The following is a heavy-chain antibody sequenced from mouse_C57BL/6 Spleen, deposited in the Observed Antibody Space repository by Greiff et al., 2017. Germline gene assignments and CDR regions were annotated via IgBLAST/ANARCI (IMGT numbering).Heavy chain of an antibody. CDR1: GFTFSDYG. CDR2: ISSGSSTI. CDR3: ARRGYYGSSYWFAY. V-gene: IGHV5-17*01. D-gene: IGHD1-1*01. J-gene: IGHJ3*01. Sequence: EVQRVESGGGLVKPGGSLKLSCAASGFTFSDYGMHWVRQAPEKGLEWVAYISSGSSTIYYADTVKGRFTISRDNAKNTLFLQMTSLRSEDTAMXYCARRGYYGSSYWFAYWGQGTLVTVSA.